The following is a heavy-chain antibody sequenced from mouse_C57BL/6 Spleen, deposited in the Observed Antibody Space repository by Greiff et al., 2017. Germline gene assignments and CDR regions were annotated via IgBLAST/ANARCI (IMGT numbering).Heavy chain of an antibody. Sequence: EVQLVESGGGLVQPGGSLSLSCAASGFTFTDYYMSWVRQPPGKALEWLGFIRNKANGYTTEYSASVKGRFTISRDNSQSILYLQMNALRAEDSATYYGGRLYGNYVWYFEVWGTGTTVTVAS. J-gene: IGHJ1*03. D-gene: IGHD2-1*01. CDR2: IRNKANGYTT. V-gene: IGHV7-3*01. CDR1: GFTFTDYY. CDR3: GRLYGNYVWYFEV.